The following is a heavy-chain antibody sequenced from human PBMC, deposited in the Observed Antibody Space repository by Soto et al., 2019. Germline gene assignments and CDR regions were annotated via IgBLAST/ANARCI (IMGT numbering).Heavy chain of an antibody. Sequence: PGGSLRLSCAASGFTFSSYWMHWVRQAPGKGLVWVSRINSDGSSTSYADSVKGRFTISRDNAKNTLYLQMNSLRAEDTAVYYCARDSVPDIVVDPDYYYYYMDVWGKGTTVTVSS. CDR2: INSDGSST. V-gene: IGHV3-74*01. CDR1: GFTFSSYW. J-gene: IGHJ6*03. D-gene: IGHD2-2*01. CDR3: ARDSVPDIVVDPDYYYYYMDV.